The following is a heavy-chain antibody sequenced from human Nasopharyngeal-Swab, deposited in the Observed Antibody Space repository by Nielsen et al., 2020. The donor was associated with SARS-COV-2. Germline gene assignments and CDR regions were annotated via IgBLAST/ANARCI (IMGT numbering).Heavy chain of an antibody. Sequence: ASVKVSCKVSGYTLTDLSVHWVRQAPGKGLEWMGGFDPEDGETIYAQKFQGRDTMTEDTSPDTAYMELSSLRSEDTAVYYCATGRIGITIFGVVIMAPYYYGMDVWGQGTTVTVSS. CDR1: GYTLTDLS. CDR2: FDPEDGET. V-gene: IGHV1-24*01. D-gene: IGHD3-3*01. CDR3: ATGRIGITIFGVVIMAPYYYGMDV. J-gene: IGHJ6*02.